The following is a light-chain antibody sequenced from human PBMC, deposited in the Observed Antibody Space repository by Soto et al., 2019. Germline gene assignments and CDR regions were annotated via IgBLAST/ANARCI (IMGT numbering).Light chain of an antibody. CDR2: EVS. CDR3: SSYAGGIKWV. J-gene: IGLJ3*02. Sequence: QSALTQPPSASGSPGQSVTISCTGTSGDVGGYNFVSWYQQHPGKAPKFMIYEVSKRPSGVPDRFSGSKSGNTASLTVSGLQAEDEADYYCSSYAGGIKWVFGGGTKLPS. V-gene: IGLV2-8*01. CDR1: SGDVGGYNF.